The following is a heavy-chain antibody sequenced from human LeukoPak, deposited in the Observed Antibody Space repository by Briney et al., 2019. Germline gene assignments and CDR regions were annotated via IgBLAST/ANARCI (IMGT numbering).Heavy chain of an antibody. CDR3: AKEPVRGVRVFDP. V-gene: IGHV3-30*02. CDR2: IRYDGSNK. CDR1: GFTFSSYG. J-gene: IGHJ5*02. D-gene: IGHD3-10*01. Sequence: GGSLRLSCAASGFTFSSYGMHWVRQAPGKGLEWVAFIRYDGSNKYYADSVKGRFTISRDNSKNTLYLQMNSLRAEDTAVYYCAKEPVRGVRVFDPWGQGTLVTVSS.